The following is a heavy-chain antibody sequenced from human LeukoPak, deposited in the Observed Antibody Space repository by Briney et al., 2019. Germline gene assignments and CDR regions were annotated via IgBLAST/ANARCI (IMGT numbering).Heavy chain of an antibody. Sequence: ASVKVSCKASGGTFSSYAISWVRQAPGQGLEWMGGIIPIFGTANYAQKFQGRVTITTDESTSTAYMELSSLRSEDMAVYYCARDADYYMDVWGKGTTVTVSS. CDR3: ARDADYYMDV. J-gene: IGHJ6*03. CDR2: IIPIFGTA. V-gene: IGHV1-69*05. CDR1: GGTFSSYA.